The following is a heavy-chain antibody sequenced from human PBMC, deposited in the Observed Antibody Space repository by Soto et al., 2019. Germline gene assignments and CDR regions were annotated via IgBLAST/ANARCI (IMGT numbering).Heavy chain of an antibody. CDR3: ASDMQSVGPLVHHPCDV. CDR2: LNPDTGNT. CDR1: GFTFSDNL. V-gene: IGHV1-3*01. Sequence: QVQLVQSGAELKKPGASVNISCTASGFTFSDNLINWVRQVPGQGLEWMGWLNPDTGNTRYSETFQGRVTISRHPSASKAYVARSGFEDEDTALYFWASDMQSVGPLVHHPCDVWSLGTMITVSS. D-gene: IGHD2-8*02. J-gene: IGHJ3*01.